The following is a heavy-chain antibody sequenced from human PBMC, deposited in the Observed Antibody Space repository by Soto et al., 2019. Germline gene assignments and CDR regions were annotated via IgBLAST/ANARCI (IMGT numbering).Heavy chain of an antibody. CDR1: GFTFSSYA. D-gene: IGHD3-22*01. J-gene: IGHJ4*02. CDR2: ISYDGSNK. CDR3: ARDPNYSDMIGYYDY. V-gene: IGHV3-30-3*01. Sequence: GGSLRVSCAASGFTFSSYAMHWVRQAPGKGLEWVAVISYDGSNKYYADSVKGRFTISRDNSKNTLYLQMNSLRAEDTAVYYCARDPNYSDMIGYYDYWGQGTLVTVSS.